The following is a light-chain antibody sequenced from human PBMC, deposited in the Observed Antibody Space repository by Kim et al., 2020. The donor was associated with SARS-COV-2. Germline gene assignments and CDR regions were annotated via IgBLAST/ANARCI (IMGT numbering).Light chain of an antibody. Sequence: DIQMTQSPSSVSASVGDRVTITCRASQGITRRLAWYQQKPGKAPNLLIYAASSLQSGVPSRFSGSGSGTDFTLTISSLQPEDFATYYCQQANSFPWTFGQGTKVDIK. CDR2: AAS. J-gene: IGKJ1*01. CDR3: QQANSFPWT. CDR1: QGITRR. V-gene: IGKV1-12*01.